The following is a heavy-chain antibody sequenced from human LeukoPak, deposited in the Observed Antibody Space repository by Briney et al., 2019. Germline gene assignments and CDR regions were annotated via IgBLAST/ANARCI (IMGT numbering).Heavy chain of an antibody. Sequence: ASVKVSCKASGYTFTGYYMHWVRQAPGQGLEWMGWISAYNGNTNYAQKLQGRVTMTTDTSTSTAYMELRSLRSDDTAVYYCARDDGGEVFDYWGQGTLVTVSS. CDR2: ISAYNGNT. CDR3: ARDDGGEVFDY. J-gene: IGHJ4*02. D-gene: IGHD2-21*01. V-gene: IGHV1-18*04. CDR1: GYTFTGYY.